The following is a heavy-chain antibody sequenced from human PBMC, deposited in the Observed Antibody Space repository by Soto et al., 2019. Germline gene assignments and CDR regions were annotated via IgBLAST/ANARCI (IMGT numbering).Heavy chain of an antibody. V-gene: IGHV2-70*11. D-gene: IGHD6-19*01. CDR2: IDWDDDK. CDR1: GFSLSTSAMC. J-gene: IGHJ4*02. CDR3: ARYSSRWTRVDY. Sequence: SGPTLVNPTQTLTLTCTFSGFSLSTSAMCVSWIRQPPGKALEWLARIDWDDDKYYSTSLKTRLTISKDTSKNQVVLTMTNMDPVDTATYYCARYSSRWTRVDYWGQGTLVTVPS.